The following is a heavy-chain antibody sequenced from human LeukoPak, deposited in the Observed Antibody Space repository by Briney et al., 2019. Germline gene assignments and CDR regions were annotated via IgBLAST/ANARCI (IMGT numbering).Heavy chain of an antibody. CDR1: GGSISSLSYY. J-gene: IGHJ4*02. D-gene: IGHD6-19*01. Sequence: SETLPLTCTVSGGSISSLSYYWGWVRQPPGKGLEWIGSIYYGGRTYYNPSLKSRVTMPVDTSKNQFSLKLSSVTAADTAIYYCATSVTSSSGWYYGYWGQGSLVTVSS. CDR3: ATSVTSSSGWYYGY. V-gene: IGHV4-39*01. CDR2: IYYGGRT.